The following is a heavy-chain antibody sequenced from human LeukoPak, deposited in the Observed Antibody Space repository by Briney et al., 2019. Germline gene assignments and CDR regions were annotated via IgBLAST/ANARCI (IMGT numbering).Heavy chain of an antibody. CDR2: INPNSGGT. D-gene: IGHD2-2*02. Sequence: ASVKVSCKASGYTFTGYYMHWVRQAPGQGLEWMGWINPNSGGTNYAQKFQGRGTMTRDTSISTAYMELSRLRSDDTAVYYCARDEGHIVVVPAAILGYWGQGTLVTVSS. J-gene: IGHJ4*02. CDR3: ARDEGHIVVVPAAILGY. CDR1: GYTFTGYY. V-gene: IGHV1-2*02.